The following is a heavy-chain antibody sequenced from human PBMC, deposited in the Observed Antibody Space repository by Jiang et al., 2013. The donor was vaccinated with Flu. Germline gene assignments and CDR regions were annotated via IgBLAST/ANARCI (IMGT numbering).Heavy chain of an antibody. J-gene: IGHJ5*02. V-gene: IGHV1-3*01. Sequence: WVRQAPGQRLEWMGWINAGNGNTKYSPEVPGQSHHYQGHIPTSTAYMELSSLRSEDTAVYYCARDCSGGSCYAWGQGTPGHRLL. D-gene: IGHD2-15*01. CDR2: INAGNGNT. CDR3: ARDCSGGSCYA.